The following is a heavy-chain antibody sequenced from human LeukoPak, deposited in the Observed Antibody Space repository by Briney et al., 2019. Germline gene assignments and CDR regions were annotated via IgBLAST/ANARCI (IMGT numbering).Heavy chain of an antibody. J-gene: IGHJ3*02. Sequence: KPSETLSLTCTVSGASISSYYWSWIRQPPGKGLEWIGYIYYSGSTNYNPSLKSRVTISVDTSKNQFSLKLSSVTAADTAVYYCARHGGEYYYDSSGYLRAFDIWGQGTMVTVSS. D-gene: IGHD3-22*01. V-gene: IGHV4-59*01. CDR2: IYYSGST. CDR3: ARHGGEYYYDSSGYLRAFDI. CDR1: GASISSYY.